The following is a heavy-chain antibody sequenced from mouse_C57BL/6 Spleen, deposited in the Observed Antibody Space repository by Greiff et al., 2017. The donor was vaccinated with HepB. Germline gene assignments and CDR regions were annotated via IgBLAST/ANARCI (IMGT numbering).Heavy chain of an antibody. D-gene: IGHD2-4*01. CDR2: ISSGGSYT. Sequence: EVKLMESGGDLVKPGGSLKLSCAASGFTFSSYGMSWVRQTPDKRLEWVATISSGGSYTYYPDSVKGRFTISRDNAKNTLYLQMSSLKSEDTAMYYCARHPIYYDYEREPWFAYWGQGTLVTVSA. CDR3: ARHPIYYDYEREPWFAY. J-gene: IGHJ3*01. CDR1: GFTFSSYG. V-gene: IGHV5-6*01.